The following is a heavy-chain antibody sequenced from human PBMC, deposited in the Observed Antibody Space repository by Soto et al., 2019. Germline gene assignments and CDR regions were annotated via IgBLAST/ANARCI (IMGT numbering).Heavy chain of an antibody. D-gene: IGHD3-9*01. CDR3: ARVKGRYFDYYCMDV. J-gene: IGHJ6*02. V-gene: IGHV4-30-4*01. Sequence: QVQLQESGPGLVKPSQTLSLTCTVSGGSISSGDYYWSWIRQPPGKGLEWIGYIYYSGSTYYNPSLKSRVTISVDKSKNRFSLKLSSVTAADTAVYYCARVKGRYFDYYCMDVWGQGTTVTVSS. CDR1: GGSISSGDYY. CDR2: IYYSGST.